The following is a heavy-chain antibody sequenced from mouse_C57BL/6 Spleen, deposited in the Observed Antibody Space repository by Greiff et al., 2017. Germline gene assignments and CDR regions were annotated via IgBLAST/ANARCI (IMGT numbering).Heavy chain of an antibody. D-gene: IGHD1-1*01. Sequence: LQESGAELVKPGASVKLSCKASGYTFTSYWMHWVKQRPGQGLEWIGMIHPNSGSTNYNEKFKSKATLTVDKSSSTAYMQLSSLTSEDSAVYYCARGGGSSFLYWYFDVWGTGTTVTVSS. CDR1: GYTFTSYW. CDR3: ARGGGSSFLYWYFDV. V-gene: IGHV1-64*01. CDR2: IHPNSGST. J-gene: IGHJ1*03.